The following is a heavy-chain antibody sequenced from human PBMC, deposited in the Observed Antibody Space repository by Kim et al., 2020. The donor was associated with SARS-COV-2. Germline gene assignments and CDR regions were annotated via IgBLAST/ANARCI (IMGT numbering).Heavy chain of an antibody. CDR2: ISYDGSNK. Sequence: GGSLRLSCAASGFTFSSYGMHWVRQAPGKGLEWVAVISYDGSNKYYADSVKGRFTISRDNSKNTLYLQMNSLRAEDTAVYYCAKDAGGRYYYGSGSYLD. CDR3: AKDAGGRYYYGSGSYLD. J-gene: IGHJ4*01. V-gene: IGHV3-30*18. CDR1: GFTFSSYG. D-gene: IGHD3-10*01.